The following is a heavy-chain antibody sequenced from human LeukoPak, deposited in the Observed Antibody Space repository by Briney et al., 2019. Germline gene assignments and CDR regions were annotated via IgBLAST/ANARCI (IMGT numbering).Heavy chain of an antibody. CDR2: IKQDGSGK. J-gene: IGHJ4*02. CDR3: AKDLWDIVVVPAGPVRVGSPLDY. D-gene: IGHD2-2*01. V-gene: IGHV3-7*01. CDR1: GFTFRTYW. Sequence: GGSLRLSCAASGFTFRTYWMSWVRQAPGKGLEWVANIKQDGSGKYYVDSVKGRFTISRDNAKYSLYLQMNSLSAEDTAVYYCAKDLWDIVVVPAGPVRVGSPLDYWGQGTLVTVSS.